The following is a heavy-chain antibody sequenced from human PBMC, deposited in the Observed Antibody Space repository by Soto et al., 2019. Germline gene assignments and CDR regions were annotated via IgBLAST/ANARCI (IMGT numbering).Heavy chain of an antibody. J-gene: IGHJ4*02. CDR1: GGSFSGYY. CDR2: INHSGST. CDR3: ARGRLRAEVDY. D-gene: IGHD3-16*01. V-gene: IGHV4-34*01. Sequence: QVQLQQWGAGLLKPSETLSLTCAVYGGSFSGYYWSWIRQPPGKGLEWIGEINHSGSTNDNPSLKSRVTISVDTSKNQFSLKLSAVTAADTAVYYCARGRLRAEVDYWGQGTLVTVSS.